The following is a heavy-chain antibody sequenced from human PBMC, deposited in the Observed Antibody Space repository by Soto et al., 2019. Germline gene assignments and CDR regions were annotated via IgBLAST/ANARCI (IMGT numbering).Heavy chain of an antibody. V-gene: IGHV4-31*01. CDR1: GGSISSGGYY. CDR3: ARESGNYYGMDV. CDR2: IYYSGST. J-gene: IGHJ6*02. Sequence: SETLSLTCTVSGGSISSGGYYWSWIRQHPGKGLEWIGYIYYSGSTYYNPSLKSLVVISVDTSKNQFSLKLSSVTAADTAVYFCARESGNYYGMDVWGQGTTVTVS. D-gene: IGHD1-26*01.